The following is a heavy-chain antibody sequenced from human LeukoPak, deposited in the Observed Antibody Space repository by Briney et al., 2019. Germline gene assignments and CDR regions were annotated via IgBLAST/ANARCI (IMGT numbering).Heavy chain of an antibody. Sequence: SETLSLTCTVSGYSISSGYYWGWIRQPPGKGLEWIGSIYHSGSTYYNPSLKSRVTISVDTSKNQFSLKLSSVTAADTAVYYCAREYSSGCIDPWGQGTLVTVSS. CDR3: AREYSSGCIDP. CDR1: GYSISSGYY. J-gene: IGHJ5*02. CDR2: IYHSGST. D-gene: IGHD6-19*01. V-gene: IGHV4-38-2*02.